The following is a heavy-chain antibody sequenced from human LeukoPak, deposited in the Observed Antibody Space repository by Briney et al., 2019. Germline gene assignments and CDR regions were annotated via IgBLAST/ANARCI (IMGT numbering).Heavy chain of an antibody. D-gene: IGHD4-17*01. CDR3: ATADYGDATFDY. V-gene: IGHV1-24*01. J-gene: IGHJ4*02. Sequence: ASVKVSCKVSGYTLTELSMHWVRQAPGKGLEWMGGFDPEDGETIYAQKFQGRVTMTEDTSTDTAYMEQSSLRSEDTAVYYCATADYGDATFDYWGQGTLVTVSS. CDR1: GYTLTELS. CDR2: FDPEDGET.